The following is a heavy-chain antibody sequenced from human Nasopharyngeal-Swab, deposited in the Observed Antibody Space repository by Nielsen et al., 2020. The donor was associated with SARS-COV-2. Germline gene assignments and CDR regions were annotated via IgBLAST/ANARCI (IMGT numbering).Heavy chain of an antibody. V-gene: IGHV4-59*01. CDR3: ARESPAGDAFDI. CDR2: IYYSGST. D-gene: IGHD1-14*01. Sequence: WLRQPPGKGLEWIGYIYYSGSTNYNPSLKSRVTISVDTSKNQFSLKLSSVTAADTAVYYCARESPAGDAFDIWGQGTMVTVSS. J-gene: IGHJ3*02.